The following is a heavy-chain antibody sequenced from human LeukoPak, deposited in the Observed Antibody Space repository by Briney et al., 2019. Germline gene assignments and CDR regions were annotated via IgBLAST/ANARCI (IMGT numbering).Heavy chain of an antibody. D-gene: IGHD5-24*01. J-gene: IGHJ4*02. CDR1: GFTFSSYS. V-gene: IGHV3-48*04. CDR3: ASSRANYDY. CDR2: ISSSSGTV. Sequence: GGSLRLSCAASGFTFSSYSLNWVRQAPGKGLEWISYISSSSGTVYYADSVKGRFTIPRDSAKNSLYLQMNSLRAEDTAVYYCASSRANYDYWGQGTLVTVSS.